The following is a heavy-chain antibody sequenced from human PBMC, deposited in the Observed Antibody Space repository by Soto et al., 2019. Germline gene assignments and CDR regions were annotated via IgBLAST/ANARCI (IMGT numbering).Heavy chain of an antibody. CDR3: AKDRSGKQWLVGWFDP. J-gene: IGHJ5*02. V-gene: IGHV3-30-3*01. D-gene: IGHD6-19*01. CDR1: GFTFSSYA. CDR2: ISYDGSNK. Sequence: GSLRLSCAASGFTFSSYAMHWVRQAPGKGLEWVAVISYDGSNKYYADSVKGRFTISRDNSKNTLYLQMNSLRAEDTAVYYCAKDRSGKQWLVGWFDPWGQGTLVTVSS.